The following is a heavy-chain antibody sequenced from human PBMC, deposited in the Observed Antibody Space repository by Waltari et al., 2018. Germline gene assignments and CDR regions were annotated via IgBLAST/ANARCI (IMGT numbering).Heavy chain of an antibody. CDR2: IRYDGTNE. J-gene: IGHJ4*02. CDR1: GFTFSTYV. V-gene: IGHV3-30*02. CDR3: ASSGYYSRLLDY. D-gene: IGHD3-22*01. Sequence: QVRLVESGGGVVQPGGSLRLSCAASGFTFSTYVMHWVHQAPGKGLEWVAFIRYDGTNEDYADSVKGRFTISRDNPKNTLYLQMSSLTAEDTAVYYSASSGYYSRLLDYWGQGTLVTVSS.